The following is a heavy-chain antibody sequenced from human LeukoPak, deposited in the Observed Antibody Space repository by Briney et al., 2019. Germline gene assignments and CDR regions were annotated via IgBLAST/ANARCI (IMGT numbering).Heavy chain of an antibody. CDR2: IYYSGST. V-gene: IGHV4-59*08. CDR1: GVSISSYY. D-gene: IGHD1-26*01. CDR3: ARHGGSYSYDF. J-gene: IGHJ4*02. Sequence: PSKTLSLTCTVSGVSISSYYWSWVRQPPGKGLEWIGYIYYSGSTNSNPSLESRVTISVDTSKNQFSLKLSSVTAADTAVYYCARHGGSYSYDFWGQGTLVTVSS.